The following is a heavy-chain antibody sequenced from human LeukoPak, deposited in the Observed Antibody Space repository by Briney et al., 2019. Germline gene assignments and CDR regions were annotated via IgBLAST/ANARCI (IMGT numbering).Heavy chain of an antibody. J-gene: IGHJ4*02. CDR3: ARYYDFWSGVDY. Sequence: ASVKVSCKASGYTFTGYYMHWVRQAPGQGLEWMGWINPNSGGTNYAQKFQGRVTMTRDTSISTAYMELSRLRSDDTAAYYCARYYDFWSGVDYWGQGTLVTVSS. V-gene: IGHV1-2*02. CDR1: GYTFTGYY. CDR2: INPNSGGT. D-gene: IGHD3-3*01.